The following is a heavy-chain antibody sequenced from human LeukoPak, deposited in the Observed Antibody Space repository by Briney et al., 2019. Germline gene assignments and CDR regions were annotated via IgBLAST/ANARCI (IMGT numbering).Heavy chain of an antibody. CDR1: GFPFSRND. Sequence: GGSLRLSCAASGFPFSRNDMSWLRQAPGKGLEWVSSIGGSGDRTYYADPVRGRFTISRDTSKNTLYLQMNSLRAEDAAVYYCAKYRGFGDSYDSWGQGTLVTVSS. CDR2: IGGSGDRT. D-gene: IGHD3-10*01. CDR3: AKYRGFGDSYDS. V-gene: IGHV3-23*01. J-gene: IGHJ4*02.